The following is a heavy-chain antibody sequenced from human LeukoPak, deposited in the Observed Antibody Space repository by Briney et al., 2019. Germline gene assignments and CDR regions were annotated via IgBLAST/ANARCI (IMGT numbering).Heavy chain of an antibody. V-gene: IGHV3-23*01. CDR1: GFTFSTYS. D-gene: IGHD3-10*01. Sequence: PGGSLRLSCAASGFTFSTYSMNWVRQAPGQGLEWVSGITSGGGTYYADSVKGRFTISRDNSKNTLYVQMNSLRAEDTAVYYCAKSVGSGSYYNNDCWGQGTLVTVSS. J-gene: IGHJ4*02. CDR2: ITSGGGT. CDR3: AKSVGSGSYYNNDC.